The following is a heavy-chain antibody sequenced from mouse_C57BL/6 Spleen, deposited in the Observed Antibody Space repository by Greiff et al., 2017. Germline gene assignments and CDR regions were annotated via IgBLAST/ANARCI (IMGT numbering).Heavy chain of an antibody. V-gene: IGHV1-59*01. CDR2: IDPSDSYT. CDR3: ARELLRSLDAMDY. D-gene: IGHD1-1*01. Sequence: QVQLQQPGAELVRPGTSVKLSCKASGYTFTSYWMHWVKQRPGQGLEWIGVIDPSDSYTNYNQKFKGKATLTVDTSSSTAYMQLSSLTSEDSAVYYCARELLRSLDAMDYWGQGTSVTVSS. CDR1: GYTFTSYW. J-gene: IGHJ4*01.